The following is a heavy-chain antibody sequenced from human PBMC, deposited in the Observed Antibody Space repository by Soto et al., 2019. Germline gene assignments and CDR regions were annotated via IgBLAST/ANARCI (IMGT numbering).Heavy chain of an antibody. J-gene: IGHJ3*02. V-gene: IGHV3-9*01. CDR2: ISWNSGGI. D-gene: IGHD3-10*01. CDR3: AKGFEDFMVRGVIKGTGAFDI. Sequence: PGGSLRLSCAASGFTFDDYAMHWVRQAPGKGLEWVSGISWNSGGIGYADSVKGRFTISRDNAKNSLYLQMNSLRAEDTALYYCAKGFEDFMVRGVIKGTGAFDIWGQGTMVTVSS. CDR1: GFTFDDYA.